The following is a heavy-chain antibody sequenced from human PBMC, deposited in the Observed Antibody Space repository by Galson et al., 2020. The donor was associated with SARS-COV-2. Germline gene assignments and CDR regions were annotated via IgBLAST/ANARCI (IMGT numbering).Heavy chain of an antibody. V-gene: IGHV3-23*01. CDR3: AKDTGRIVLYYFDY. Sequence: GESLKISCAASGFTFSSYAMSWVRQAPGKGLEWVSAISGSGGSTYYADSVKGRFTISRDNSKNTLYLQMTSLGAEDTAVYYCAKDTGRIVLYYFDYWGQGTLVTVSS. D-gene: IGHD1-26*01. J-gene: IGHJ4*02. CDR1: GFTFSSYA. CDR2: ISGSGGST.